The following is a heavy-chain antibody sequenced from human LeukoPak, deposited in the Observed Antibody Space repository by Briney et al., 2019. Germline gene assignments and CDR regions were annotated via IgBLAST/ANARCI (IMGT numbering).Heavy chain of an antibody. D-gene: IGHD6-19*01. CDR2: VTYDGNNQ. J-gene: IGHJ4*02. CDR1: GFTFNNYS. CDR3: ARAPVRGAVAGVDY. Sequence: GGSLRLSCAASGFTFNNYSIHWVRQAPGKGLEWVSVVTYDGNNQYYADSVKGRFTVSRDNSRNTVNLQMNSLRGEDTAVYYCARAPVRGAVAGVDYWGQGTLVTVSS. V-gene: IGHV3-30-3*01.